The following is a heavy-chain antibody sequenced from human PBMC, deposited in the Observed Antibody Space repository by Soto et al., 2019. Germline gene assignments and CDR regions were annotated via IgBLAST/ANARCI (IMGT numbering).Heavy chain of an antibody. CDR3: AKDLDYYDSSGYYSDYYYGMDV. D-gene: IGHD3-22*01. CDR2: ISYDGSNK. J-gene: IGHJ6*02. V-gene: IGHV3-30*18. Sequence: GGSLRLSCAASGFTFSSYGMHWVRQAPGKGLEWVAVISYDGSNKYYADSVKGRFTISRDNSKNTLYLQMNSLRAEDTAVYYCAKDLDYYDSSGYYSDYYYGMDVWGQGTTVTVSS. CDR1: GFTFSSYG.